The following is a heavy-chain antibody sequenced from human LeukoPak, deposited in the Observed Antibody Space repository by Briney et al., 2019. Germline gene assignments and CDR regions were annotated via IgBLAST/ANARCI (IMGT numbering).Heavy chain of an antibody. CDR2: IYHSGST. CDR1: GGSISSTNW. D-gene: IGHD1/OR15-1a*01. Sequence: SETLSLTCAVSGGSISSTNWWNWVRQPPGKGLEWIGQIYHSGSTNYNPSLKSRVTMSVDKSKNQSSLKLSSVTAADTAIYYCARDKRITGTTVGMDVWGQGTTVTVSS. J-gene: IGHJ6*02. V-gene: IGHV4-4*02. CDR3: ARDKRITGTTVGMDV.